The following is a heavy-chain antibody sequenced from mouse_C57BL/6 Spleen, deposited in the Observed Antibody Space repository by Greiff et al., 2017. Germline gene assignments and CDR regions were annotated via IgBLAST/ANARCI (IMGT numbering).Heavy chain of an antibody. Sequence: EVQGVESGGDLVKPGGSLKLSCAASGFTFSSYGMSWVRQTPDKRLEWVATISSGGSYTYYPASVKGRFTISRDNAKNTLYLQMSSLKSEDTAMYYCARPGGAYAMDYWGQGTSVTVSS. V-gene: IGHV5-6*01. J-gene: IGHJ4*01. CDR1: GFTFSSYG. CDR2: ISSGGSYT. CDR3: ARPGGAYAMDY.